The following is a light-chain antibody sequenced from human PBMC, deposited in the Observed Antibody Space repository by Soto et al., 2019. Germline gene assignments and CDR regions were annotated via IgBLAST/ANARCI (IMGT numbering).Light chain of an antibody. CDR1: SSNIGAGYD. J-gene: IGLJ2*01. V-gene: IGLV1-40*01. CDR2: GNT. CDR3: LSFDSSLSVV. Sequence: QSVLTQPPSVSGAPGQRVTISCTGSSSNIGAGYDVHWYQQLPGRAPKLLIYGNTNRPSGVPDRFSGSKSGTSASLAITGPQAEYEADYYCLSFDSSLSVVFGGGTKLTVL.